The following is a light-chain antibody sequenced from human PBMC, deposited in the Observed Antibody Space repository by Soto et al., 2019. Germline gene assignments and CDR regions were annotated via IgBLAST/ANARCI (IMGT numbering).Light chain of an antibody. CDR1: QSVSSN. Sequence: EIVMTQSPATLSVSPGDRATLSCRASQSVSSNLAWYQQKPGQAPRLLIYGASTRATGIPVRFSGSGSGTEFTLTISSLQSEDFAVYYCQQYNNWPKTFGQGTKVDIK. V-gene: IGKV3-15*01. J-gene: IGKJ1*01. CDR3: QQYNNWPKT. CDR2: GAS.